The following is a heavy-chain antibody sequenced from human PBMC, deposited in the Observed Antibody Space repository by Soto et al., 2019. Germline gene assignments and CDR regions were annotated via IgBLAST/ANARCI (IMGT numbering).Heavy chain of an antibody. CDR2: VSHDGRNT. CDR1: GFTFSDYA. CDR3: AKGGRQWLVTSDFNY. D-gene: IGHD6-19*01. J-gene: IGHJ4*02. Sequence: GGSLRLSCAASGFTFSDYAMHWVRQAPGKGLEWVAVVSHDGRNTHYADSVKGRFTISRDSSKNKVSLEMTSLRAEDTAVYYCAKGGRQWLVTSDFNYWGQGALVTVPQ. V-gene: IGHV3-30*18.